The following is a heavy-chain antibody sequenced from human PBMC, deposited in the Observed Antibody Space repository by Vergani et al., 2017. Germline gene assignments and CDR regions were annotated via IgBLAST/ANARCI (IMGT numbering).Heavy chain of an antibody. Sequence: QVQLQESGPGLVRPSQTLSLTCTVSGGSISSGSYYWSWLRQPAGKGLEWIGRFYTGGGSSYNPSPKSQVTISVDTSKNQFSLQLSSVAAADTAVYYCARDPLYSTTWPFLLLDMDVWGQGTTVTVSS. CDR3: ARDPLYSTTWPFLLLDMDV. V-gene: IGHV4-61*02. D-gene: IGHD6-13*01. J-gene: IGHJ6*02. CDR1: GGSISSGSYY. CDR2: FYTGGGS.